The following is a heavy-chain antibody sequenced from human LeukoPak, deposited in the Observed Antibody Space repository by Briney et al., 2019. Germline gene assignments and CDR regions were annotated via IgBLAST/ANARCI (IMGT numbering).Heavy chain of an antibody. CDR2: ISGSGGST. J-gene: IGHJ4*02. D-gene: IGHD3-10*01. CDR1: GFTFSSYA. Sequence: PGGSLRLSCAASGFTFSSYAMSWVRQAPGKGLEWVSAISGSGGSTYYADSVKGRFTISRDNSKNTPYLQMNSLRAEDTAVYYCATSRNEYYYGSGSYYNFFNQVGEPFDYWGQGTLVTVSS. CDR3: ATSRNEYYYGSGSYYNFFNQVGEPFDY. V-gene: IGHV3-23*01.